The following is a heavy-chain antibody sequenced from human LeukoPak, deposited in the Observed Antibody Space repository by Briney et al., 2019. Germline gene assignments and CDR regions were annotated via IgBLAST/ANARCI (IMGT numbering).Heavy chain of an antibody. CDR1: GYTFTSYD. J-gene: IGHJ4*02. V-gene: IGHV1-8*01. CDR2: MNPNSGNT. D-gene: IGHD1-26*01. Sequence: ASVKVSCKASGYTFTSYDINWMRQATGQGLEWMGWMNPNSGNTGYAQKFQGRVTMTRNTSTSTVYVELSSLRSEDTAVYYCAREVGIRGHFDYWGRGTPVTVSS. CDR3: AREVGIRGHFDY.